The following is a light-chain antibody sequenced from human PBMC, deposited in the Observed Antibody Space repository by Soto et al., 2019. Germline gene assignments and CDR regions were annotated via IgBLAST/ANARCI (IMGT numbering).Light chain of an antibody. V-gene: IGKV3-11*01. CDR3: QQRSIWLT. CDR2: DAS. Sequence: EIVLTQSPATLSLSPGERATLSCRASQSVSSYLAWYQQKPGQAPRLLIYDASNRATGIPARFRGSGSGTDLTITRSSRESEGFAVYYRQQRSIWLTFRGGPKVEVK. CDR1: QSVSSY. J-gene: IGKJ4*01.